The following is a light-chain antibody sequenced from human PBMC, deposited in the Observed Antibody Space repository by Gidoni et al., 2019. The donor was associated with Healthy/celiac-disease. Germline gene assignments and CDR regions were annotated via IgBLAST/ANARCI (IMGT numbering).Light chain of an antibody. J-gene: IGKJ5*01. CDR2: AAS. Sequence: EIQMTQSPSSLSASVGDRITITCRASQSISSYLNWYQQKPGNAPKLLIYAASSLKSGVPSRFSGSGSGTDFTPTISSLQPEDFATYYCQQSYSTLGITFGQGTRLEIK. CDR3: QQSYSTLGIT. V-gene: IGKV1-39*01. CDR1: QSISSY.